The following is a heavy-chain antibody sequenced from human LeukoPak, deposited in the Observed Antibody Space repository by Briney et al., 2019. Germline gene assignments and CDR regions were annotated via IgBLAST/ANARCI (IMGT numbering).Heavy chain of an antibody. CDR2: ISSSSSYI. V-gene: IGHV3-21*01. D-gene: IGHD2-2*01. CDR1: GFTFSSYS. Sequence: GGSLRLSCAASGFTFSSYSMNWVRQAPGKGLEWVSSISSSSSYIYYADSVKGRFTISRDNAKNSLYLQMNSLRAEGTAVYYCSVVPAARDAFDIWGQGTMVTVSS. CDR3: SVVPAARDAFDI. J-gene: IGHJ3*02.